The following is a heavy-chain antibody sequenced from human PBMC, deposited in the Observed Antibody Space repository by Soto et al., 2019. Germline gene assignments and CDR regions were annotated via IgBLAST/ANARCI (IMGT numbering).Heavy chain of an antibody. CDR3: XXNGXYSLGS. CDR2: VHRSGST. J-gene: IGHJ5*02. V-gene: IGHV4-4*02. Sequence: QVQLQESGPGLVKPSGTLSLTCAVSGASISSDNWWNWVRQPPGQGLEWIGEVHRSGSTNYDPSLKSRVTISIDMSKNQXSLTLXSVTXADTAMYXXXXNGXYSLGSWGQGTLVTVSS. D-gene: IGHD4-17*01. CDR1: GASISSDNW.